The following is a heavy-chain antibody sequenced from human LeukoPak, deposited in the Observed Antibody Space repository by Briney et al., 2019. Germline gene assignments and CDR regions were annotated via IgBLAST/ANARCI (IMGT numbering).Heavy chain of an antibody. V-gene: IGHV3-9*01. Sequence: GGSLRLSCAAPGFTFDDYAMHWVRQAPGKGLEWVSGISWNSGSIGYADSVKGRFTISRDNAKNSLYLQMNSLRAEDTALYYCAKGRQQLVRLDWIDPWGQGTLVTVSS. CDR3: AKGRQQLVRLDWIDP. J-gene: IGHJ5*02. CDR1: GFTFDDYA. D-gene: IGHD6-13*01. CDR2: ISWNSGSI.